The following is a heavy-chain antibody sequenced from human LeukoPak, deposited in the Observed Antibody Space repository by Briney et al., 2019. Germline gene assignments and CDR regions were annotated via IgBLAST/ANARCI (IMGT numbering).Heavy chain of an antibody. CDR2: INPSGGST. CDR1: GYTFTSYY. CDR3: ARDYGLNAFDI. D-gene: IGHD3-10*01. V-gene: IGHV1-46*01. Sequence: ASVKVSCKASGYTFTSYYMHWVRQAPGQGLEWMGIINPSGGSTSYAQKFQGRVTMTRDMSTSTVYMELSSLRSDDTAVYYCARDYGLNAFDIWGQGTMVTVSS. J-gene: IGHJ3*02.